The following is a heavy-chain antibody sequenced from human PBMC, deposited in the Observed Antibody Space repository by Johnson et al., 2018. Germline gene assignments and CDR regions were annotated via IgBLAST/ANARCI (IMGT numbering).Heavy chain of an antibody. J-gene: IGHJ6*02. Sequence: VQLQESGGGLVQPGGSLKLSCAASGFTFSGSAMHWVRQASGKGLEWVGRIRSKANSYATAYAASVKGRFTISRDDSKNTACLQMNSLKTEDTAVYYVTSLEGVGATTYYYYGMDVWGQGTTVTVSS. CDR2: IRSKANSYAT. CDR1: GFTFSGSA. V-gene: IGHV3-73*02. CDR3: TSLEGVGATTYYYYGMDV. D-gene: IGHD1-26*01.